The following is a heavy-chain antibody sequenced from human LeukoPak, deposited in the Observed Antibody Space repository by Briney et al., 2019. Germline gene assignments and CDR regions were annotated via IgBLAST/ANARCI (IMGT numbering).Heavy chain of an antibody. CDR1: TFTFSDYG. CDR3: ARDGTGIAARPRDYYYYMDV. V-gene: IGHV3-21*01. Sequence: GGSLRLSCVGSTFTFSDYGMHWVRQAPGKGLEWVSSISSSSSYIYYADSVKGRFTISRDNAKNSLYLQMNSLRAEDTAVYYCARDGTGIAARPRDYYYYMDVWGKGTTVTVSS. D-gene: IGHD6-6*01. CDR2: ISSSSSYI. J-gene: IGHJ6*03.